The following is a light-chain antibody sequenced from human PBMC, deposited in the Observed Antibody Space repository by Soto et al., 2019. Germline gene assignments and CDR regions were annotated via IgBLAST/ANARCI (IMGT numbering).Light chain of an antibody. CDR1: QSINNRY. V-gene: IGKV3-20*01. CDR2: AAS. CDR3: QQFGSSPGFT. Sequence: EIVLTQSPGTLSLSPGERATLSCRASQSINNRYLAWYQQKPGQAPRLLIYAASSSATGIPDRFSGSGSGTDFTLTISRPEPEDFAVYYCQQFGSSPGFTFGPGTKVYIK. J-gene: IGKJ3*01.